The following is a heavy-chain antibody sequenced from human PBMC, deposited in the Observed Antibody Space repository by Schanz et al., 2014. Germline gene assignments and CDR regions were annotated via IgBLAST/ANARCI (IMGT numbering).Heavy chain of an antibody. D-gene: IGHD3-22*01. CDR3: AKSYDTSGYSGFDY. Sequence: EVQLVESGGGLVQPGGSLRLSCAASGFTFRTYLMNWVRQAPGKGLEWVSFISSSSSTIYYADSVKGRFTISRDNAKXXLYLQMXSXXXXXXXXXYCAKSYDTSGYSGFDYWGQGTLVTVSS. J-gene: IGHJ4*02. CDR2: ISSSSSTI. V-gene: IGHV3-48*01. CDR1: GFTFRTYL.